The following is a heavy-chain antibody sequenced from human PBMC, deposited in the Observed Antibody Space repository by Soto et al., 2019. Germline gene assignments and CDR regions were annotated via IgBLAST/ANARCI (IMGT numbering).Heavy chain of an antibody. CDR1: GFTFTRYS. V-gene: IGHV3-21*06. Sequence: GGSLRLSCAASGFTFTRYSMNWVRQAPGKRLEWVSSISSTTNYIYYGDSMKGRFTISRDNAKNSLYLEMNSLSADDTAVYYCARGSEDLTSNFDYRGKGTLVTVSS. CDR3: ARGSEDLTSNFDY. CDR2: ISSTTNYI. J-gene: IGHJ4*02.